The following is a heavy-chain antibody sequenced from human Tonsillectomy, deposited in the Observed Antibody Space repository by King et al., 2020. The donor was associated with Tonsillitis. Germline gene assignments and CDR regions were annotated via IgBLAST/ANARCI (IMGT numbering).Heavy chain of an antibody. V-gene: IGHV4-61*02. CDR1: GGSISSGNYY. J-gene: IGHJ3*02. CDR3: ARGHPLGI. D-gene: IGHD3-16*01. Sequence: LQLQESGPGLVKPSQTLSLTCTVSGGSISSGNYYWSWIRQPAGMGLEWIGRFYYSGNTHYNPSLKGRVTISVDTSKNQFSLELTSVTAADTAVYYCARGHPLGIWGQGTMVTVSS. CDR2: FYYSGNT.